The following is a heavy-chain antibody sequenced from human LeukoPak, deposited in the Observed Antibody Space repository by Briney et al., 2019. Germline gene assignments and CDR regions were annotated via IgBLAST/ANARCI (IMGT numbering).Heavy chain of an antibody. Sequence: SETLSLTCTVSGGSISSSSYYWGWIRQPPGKGLEWIGSIYYSGSTYYNPSLKSRVTISVDTSKNQFSLKLSSVTAADTAVYYCTRDVGMIDAFDIWGQGTMVTVSS. J-gene: IGHJ3*02. V-gene: IGHV4-39*07. CDR1: GGSISSSSYY. CDR2: IYYSGST. CDR3: TRDVGMIDAFDI. D-gene: IGHD3-22*01.